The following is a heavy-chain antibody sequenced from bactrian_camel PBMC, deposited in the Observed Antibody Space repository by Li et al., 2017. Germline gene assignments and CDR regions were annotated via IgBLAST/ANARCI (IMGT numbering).Heavy chain of an antibody. CDR2: ISGDGNIT. Sequence: DVQLVESGGGLVQPGGSLRLSCAASGFTFSTYDMSWVRQDAGKGPEWVSTISGDGNITYYADAVKGRFTISRDNAKNTVYLQKNSLKPEDTVVYYCVRGYQVPPVVTGQYEYNYWGQGTQVTVS. D-gene: IGHD2*01. J-gene: IGHJ4*01. V-gene: IGHV3S40*01. CDR1: GFTFSTYD. CDR3: VRGYQVPPVVTGQYEYNY.